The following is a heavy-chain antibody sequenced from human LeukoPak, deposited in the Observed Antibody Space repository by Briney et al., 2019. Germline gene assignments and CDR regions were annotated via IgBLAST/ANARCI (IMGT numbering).Heavy chain of an antibody. CDR3: ANVLGYCSSTSCYTY. CDR2: ISGSGGST. J-gene: IGHJ4*02. V-gene: IGHV3-23*01. CDR1: GFTFSSYA. Sequence: PGGSLRLSCAASGFTFSSYAMSWVRQAPGKGLEWVSAISGSGGSTYYADSVKGRFTISRDNSKNTLYLQMNSLRAEDTAVYYCANVLGYCSSTSCYTYWGRGTLVTVSS. D-gene: IGHD2-2*02.